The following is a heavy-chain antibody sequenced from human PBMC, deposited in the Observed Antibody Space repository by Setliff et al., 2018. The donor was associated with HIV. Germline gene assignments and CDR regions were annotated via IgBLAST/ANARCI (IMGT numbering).Heavy chain of an antibody. Sequence: GGSLRLSCAASGFTFDDYAMHWVRQAPGKGLEWVSLISWDGGSTYYADSVKGRFTISRDNSKNSLYLQMNSLRAEDTALYYCAKDFLSGYSYGYWGGLDYWGQGTLVTVSS. J-gene: IGHJ4*02. CDR1: GFTFDDYA. D-gene: IGHD5-18*01. V-gene: IGHV3-43D*04. CDR3: AKDFLSGYSYGYWGGLDY. CDR2: ISWDGGST.